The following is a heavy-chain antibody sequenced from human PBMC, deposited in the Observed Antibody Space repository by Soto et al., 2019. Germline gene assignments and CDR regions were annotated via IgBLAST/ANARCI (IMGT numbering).Heavy chain of an antibody. J-gene: IGHJ4*02. CDR3: ARVFSGGSCFDY. D-gene: IGHD2-15*01. V-gene: IGHV3-21*01. CDR2: ISSSSSYI. Sequence: GGSLRLSCAASGFTFSSYSMNWVRQAPGKGLEWVSSISSSSSYIYYADSVKGRFTISRDNAKNSLYLQMNSLRAEDTAVYYCARVFSGGSCFDYWGQGTLVTVSS. CDR1: GFTFSSYS.